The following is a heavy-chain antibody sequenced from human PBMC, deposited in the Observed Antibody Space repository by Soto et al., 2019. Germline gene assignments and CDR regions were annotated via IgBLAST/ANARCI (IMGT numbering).Heavy chain of an antibody. Sequence: SETLSLTCTVSGGSISSYYWSWIRQPPGKGLEWIGYIYYSGSTNYNPSLKSRVTISVDTSKNQFSLKLSSVTAADTAVYYCARHKGHYDILTGYYTPSTRDYYMDVWGKGTTVTVSS. D-gene: IGHD3-9*01. J-gene: IGHJ6*03. V-gene: IGHV4-59*08. CDR1: GGSISSYY. CDR3: ARHKGHYDILTGYYTPSTRDYYMDV. CDR2: IYYSGST.